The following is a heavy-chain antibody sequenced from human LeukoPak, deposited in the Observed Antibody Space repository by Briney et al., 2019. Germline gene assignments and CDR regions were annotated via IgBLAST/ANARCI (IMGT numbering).Heavy chain of an antibody. J-gene: IGHJ5*02. D-gene: IGHD3-3*01. Sequence: SETLSLTCAVYGGSFSGYYWSWIRQPPGKGLEWIGEINHSGSTNYNPSLKSRVTISVDTSKNQLSLKLSSVTAADTAVYYCASRYYDFWSGYYVSNWFDPWGQGTLVTVSS. CDR1: GGSFSGYY. V-gene: IGHV4-34*01. CDR3: ASRYYDFWSGYYVSNWFDP. CDR2: INHSGST.